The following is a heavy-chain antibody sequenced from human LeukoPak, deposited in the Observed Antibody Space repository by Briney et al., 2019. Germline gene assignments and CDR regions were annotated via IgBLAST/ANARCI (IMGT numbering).Heavy chain of an antibody. J-gene: IGHJ5*02. CDR3: AGSMGRAPFNWFDP. V-gene: IGHV4-30-2*01. D-gene: IGHD5-24*01. Sequence: SETLSLTCTVSGGSISSGAYYWSWIRQPPGEGLEWIGYIYHSGSTYYNPSLKSRVTISVDRSKNQFSLKLSSVTAADTAVYYCAGSMGRAPFNWFDPWGQGTLVTVSS. CDR2: IYHSGST. CDR1: GGSISSGAYY.